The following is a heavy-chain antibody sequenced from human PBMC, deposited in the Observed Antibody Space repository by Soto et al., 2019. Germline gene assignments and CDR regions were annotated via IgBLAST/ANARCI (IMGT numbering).Heavy chain of an antibody. CDR2: INNDGSET. CDR3: TRDRGWQTFDY. V-gene: IGHV3-7*03. J-gene: IGHJ4*02. Sequence: EVHLAESGGGLVQPGGSLRLSCVASGFTFANYWMTWVRQAPGKEPERVANINNDGSETYYVDSVKGRFIISRDNTKISLYLQMNSLRAEDTAVFYCTRDRGWQTFDYWGQGTLVTVSS. CDR1: GFTFANYW. D-gene: IGHD3-10*01.